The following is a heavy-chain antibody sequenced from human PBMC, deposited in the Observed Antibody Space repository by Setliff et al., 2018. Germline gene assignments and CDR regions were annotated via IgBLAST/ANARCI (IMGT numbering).Heavy chain of an antibody. V-gene: IGHV1-18*01. Sequence: ASVKVSCKASGYTFTSYGISWVRQAPGQGLEWMGWSSAYNGNANYAQKLQGRLTMTTDTSTSTAYMELRSLRSEDTAVYFCARRREENYYYYMDVWGKGTAVTVSS. CDR1: GYTFTSYG. CDR2: SSAYNGNA. D-gene: IGHD1-26*01. CDR3: ARRREENYYYYMDV. J-gene: IGHJ6*03.